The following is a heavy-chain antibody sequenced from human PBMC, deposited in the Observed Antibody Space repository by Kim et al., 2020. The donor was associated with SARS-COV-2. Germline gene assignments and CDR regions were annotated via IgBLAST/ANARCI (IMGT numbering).Heavy chain of an antibody. CDR2: ISSDGGST. J-gene: IGHJ4*02. Sequence: GGSLRLSCVASGFSFSSYTMHWVRQAPGKGLEYVSAISSDGGSTYYANSVKGRFTISRDNSKNTLYLQMGSLRAEDMAVYYCARVGYSSGCYFDYWGQGTLVTVSS. V-gene: IGHV3-64*01. CDR3: ARVGYSSGCYFDY. D-gene: IGHD6-19*01. CDR1: GFSFSSYT.